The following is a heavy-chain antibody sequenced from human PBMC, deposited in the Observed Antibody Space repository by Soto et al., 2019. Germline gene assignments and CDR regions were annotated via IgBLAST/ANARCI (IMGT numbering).Heavy chain of an antibody. CDR3: ARGSGEQVVRRGFYYYYMDV. J-gene: IGHJ6*03. Sequence: EVQLVESGGGLVKPGGSLRLSCAASGVTFSSFSFNWVRQAPGKGLEWVSFSLSSSGSIYYADSVKGRFTISRDNAKNSLYLQMSSLKDEDAAVYYCARGSGEQVVRRGFYYYYMDVWGKGTTVTVSS. CDR1: GVTFSSFS. D-gene: IGHD6-6*01. V-gene: IGHV3-21*01. CDR2: SLSSSGSI.